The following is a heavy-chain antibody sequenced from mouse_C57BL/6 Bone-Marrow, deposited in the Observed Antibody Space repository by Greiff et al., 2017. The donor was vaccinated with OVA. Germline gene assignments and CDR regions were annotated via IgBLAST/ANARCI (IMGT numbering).Heavy chain of an antibody. J-gene: IGHJ1*03. V-gene: IGHV3-6*01. D-gene: IGHD4-1*01. CDR3: ARVHNWPFYWYFDV. CDR2: ISYDGSN. CDR1: GYSITSGYY. Sequence: EVKLMESGPGLVKPSQSLSLTCSVTGYSITSGYYWTWIRQFPGNKLEWMGYISYDGSNNYNPSLKNRISITRDTSKNQFFLKLNSVTTEDTATYYCARVHNWPFYWYFDVWGTGTTVTVSS.